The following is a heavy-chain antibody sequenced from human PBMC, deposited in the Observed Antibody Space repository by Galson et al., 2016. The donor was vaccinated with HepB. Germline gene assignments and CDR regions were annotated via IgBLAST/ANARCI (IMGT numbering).Heavy chain of an antibody. J-gene: IGHJ6*02. CDR2: INGGGGIT. D-gene: IGHD3-3*01. CDR3: AKEGTIFGMIPYGVDV. CDR1: GFRFSSYV. Sequence: SLRLSCAASGFRFSSYVMSWVRQAPGKGLDWVSSINGGGGITYYADSVKGRFTISRDNSKNTVYLQMHSLRAEDTAIYYCAKEGTIFGMIPYGVDVWGQGTTVTVSS. V-gene: IGHV3-23*01.